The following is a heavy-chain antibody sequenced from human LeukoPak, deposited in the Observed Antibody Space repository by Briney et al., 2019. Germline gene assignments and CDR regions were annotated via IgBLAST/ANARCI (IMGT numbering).Heavy chain of an antibody. CDR2: IYYSGST. J-gene: IGHJ4*02. V-gene: IGHV4-39*01. Sequence: SETLSLTCTASGGSISSSSYYWGWIRQPPGKGLEWIGSIYYSGSTYYNPSLKSRVTISVDTSKNQFSLKLSSVTAADTAVYYCARQMERLAYYYDSSGYYYGVNWGQGALVTVSS. D-gene: IGHD3-22*01. CDR1: GGSISSSSYY. CDR3: ARQMERLAYYYDSSGYYYGVN.